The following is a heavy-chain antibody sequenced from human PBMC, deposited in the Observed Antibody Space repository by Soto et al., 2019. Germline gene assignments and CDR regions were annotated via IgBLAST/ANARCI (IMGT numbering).Heavy chain of an antibody. CDR2: IIPIFSTT. J-gene: IGHJ3*02. CDR1: GGTFSSSA. Sequence: ASVKVSCKASGGTFSSSAISWVRQAPGQGLEWMGRIIPIFSTTNYAQKFQGRDTMTADESTITAYLELSSLKQDDTAVYYCAREVAADGTFREDVFDIWGQGTLVTVSS. CDR3: AREVAADGTFREDVFDI. V-gene: IGHV1-69*13. D-gene: IGHD6-13*01.